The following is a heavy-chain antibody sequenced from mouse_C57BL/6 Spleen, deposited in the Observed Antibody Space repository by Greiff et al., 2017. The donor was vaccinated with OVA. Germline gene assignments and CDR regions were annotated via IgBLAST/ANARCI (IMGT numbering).Heavy chain of an antibody. CDR1: GFTFSSYT. V-gene: IGHV5-9*04. Sequence: EVHLVESGGGLVKPGGSLKLSCAASGFTFSSYTMSWVRQTPEKRLEWVATISGGGGNTYYPDSVKGRFTISRDNAKNTLYLQMSSLKSEDTAMYYCARHDYWGQGTTLTVSS. J-gene: IGHJ2*01. CDR3: ARHDY. CDR2: ISGGGGNT.